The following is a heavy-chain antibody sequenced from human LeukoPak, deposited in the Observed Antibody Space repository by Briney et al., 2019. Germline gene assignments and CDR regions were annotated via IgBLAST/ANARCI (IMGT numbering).Heavy chain of an antibody. CDR1: GFIFSNYA. CDR3: ATADYYDSYGY. D-gene: IGHD3-22*01. V-gene: IGHV3-23*01. CDR2: ISGSGGTT. Sequence: GGSLRLSCAASGFIFSNYAMTWARLTPGKGLEWVSAISGSGGTTYYADSVKGRFTISRDNSKNTLYLQMNSLRAEDTAVYYCATADYYDSYGYWGQGTLVTVSS. J-gene: IGHJ4*02.